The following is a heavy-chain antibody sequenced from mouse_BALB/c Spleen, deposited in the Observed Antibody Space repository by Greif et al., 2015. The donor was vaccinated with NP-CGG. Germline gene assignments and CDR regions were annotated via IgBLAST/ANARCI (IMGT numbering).Heavy chain of an antibody. CDR1: GYTFSSYW. D-gene: IGHD1-1*01. CDR2: ILPGSGNT. J-gene: IGHJ4*01. Sequence: VQLQQSGAELMKPGASVRISYKATGYTFSSYWIEWVKQRPGHGLEWIGEILPGSGNTNYNEKFKGKATFTADTSSNTAYMQLSSLSSEDSAVYYCARGYYYGITWDFYHAMDCRGQGTSVTVSS. V-gene: IGHV1-9*01. CDR3: ARGYYYGITWDFYHAMDC.